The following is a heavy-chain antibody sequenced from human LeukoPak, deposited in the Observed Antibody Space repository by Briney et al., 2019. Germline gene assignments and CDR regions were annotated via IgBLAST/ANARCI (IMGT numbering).Heavy chain of an antibody. CDR3: AKDKRWLPNDYYYYYYMDV. CDR1: GFTFSSYE. D-gene: IGHD5-24*01. Sequence: GGSLRLSCAASGFTFSSYEMNWVRQAPGKGLEWVSYISSSGTTIYYADSVKGRFTISRDNSKNTLYLQMNRLRAEDTAVYYCAKDKRWLPNDYYYYYYMDVWGKGTTVTISS. J-gene: IGHJ6*03. V-gene: IGHV3-48*03. CDR2: ISSSGTTI.